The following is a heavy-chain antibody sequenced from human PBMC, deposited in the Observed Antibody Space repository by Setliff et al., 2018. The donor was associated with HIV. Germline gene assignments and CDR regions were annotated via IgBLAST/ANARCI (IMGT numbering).Heavy chain of an antibody. D-gene: IGHD3-22*01. J-gene: IGHJ4*02. Sequence: SETLSLTCAVHGGSLSGYPWSWIRQSPGRGLEWIGEIYETRVTNESPSLKSRVTISVDKSKNQFSLNVNSVTAADTAVYYCAREGSSGYYYRGQGNFDYWGQGTLVTVSS. CDR1: GGSLSGYP. CDR3: AREGSSGYYYRGQGNFDY. CDR2: IYETRVT. V-gene: IGHV4-34*01.